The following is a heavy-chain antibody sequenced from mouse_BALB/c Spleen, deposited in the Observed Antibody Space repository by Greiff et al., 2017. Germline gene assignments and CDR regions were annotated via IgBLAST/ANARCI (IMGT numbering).Heavy chain of an antibody. V-gene: IGHV14-3*02. J-gene: IGHJ3*01. CDR2: IDPANGNT. CDR1: GFNIKDTY. CDR3: APYYYGSRDSWFAY. Sequence: EVQLQQSGAELVKPGASVKLSCTASGFNIKDTYMHWVKQRPEQGLEWIGRIDPANGNTKYDPKFQGKATITADTSSNTAYLQLSSLTSEDTAVYYCAPYYYGSRDSWFAYWGQGTLVTVSA. D-gene: IGHD1-1*01.